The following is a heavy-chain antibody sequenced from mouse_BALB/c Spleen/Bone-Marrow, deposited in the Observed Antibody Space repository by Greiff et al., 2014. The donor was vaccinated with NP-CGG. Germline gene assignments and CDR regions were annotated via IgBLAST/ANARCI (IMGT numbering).Heavy chain of an antibody. CDR3: ASYYRYSFDY. D-gene: IGHD2-14*01. V-gene: IGHV14-3*02. CDR2: IDPANGNT. J-gene: IGHJ2*01. CDR1: GFNIKDTY. Sequence: VQLQQSGAELVKPGASVKLSCTGSGFNIKDTYMNWVKQRPEQGLEWIGRIDPANGNTKYDPKFQGKATITADTSSNTAYLQLSSLTSEDTAVYYCASYYRYSFDYWGQGTTLTVSS.